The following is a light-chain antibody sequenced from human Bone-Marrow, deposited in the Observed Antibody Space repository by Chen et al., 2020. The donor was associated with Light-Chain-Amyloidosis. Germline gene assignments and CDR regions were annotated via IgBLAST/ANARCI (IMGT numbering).Light chain of an antibody. J-gene: IGLJ3*02. CDR3: PVWDGCSDRPL. CDR2: DDS. V-gene: IGLV3-21*02. CDR1: NIGSTS. Sequence: SYVLTQPSSVSVAPGQTATIACGGNNIGSTSVHWYQQTPGQAPLLVVYDDSDRPSGIPERWSVSHAGSWSTLIIIGGEAGNEAVYYGPVWDGCSDRPLCGGGTRLSVL.